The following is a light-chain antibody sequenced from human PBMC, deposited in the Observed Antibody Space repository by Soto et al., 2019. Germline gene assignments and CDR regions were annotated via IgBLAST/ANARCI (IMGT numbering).Light chain of an antibody. V-gene: IGKV3-15*01. CDR2: GAS. CDR3: QQYNTWYT. Sequence: EIVMTQSPATLSVSPGESATLSCRASQSVSSKLAWYQQKPGQAPRLLIYGASTRATGIPARFSGSGSGTEFTLTISGLQSEDFAVYYCQQYNTWYTFRQGTKLEIK. J-gene: IGKJ2*01. CDR1: QSVSSK.